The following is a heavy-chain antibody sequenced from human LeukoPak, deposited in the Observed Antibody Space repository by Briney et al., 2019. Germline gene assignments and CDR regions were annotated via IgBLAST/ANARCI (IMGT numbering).Heavy chain of an antibody. CDR3: ARDRPYIVVVPAAKDYYYGMDV. V-gene: IGHV1-18*01. D-gene: IGHD2-2*01. Sequence: ASVKVSCKASGYTFTSYGISWVRQAPGQGLEWMGWISAYNGNTNYAQKLQGRVTVTTDTSTSTAYMELRSLRSDDTAVYCCARDRPYIVVVPAAKDYYYGMDVWGQGTTVTVSS. CDR1: GYTFTSYG. CDR2: ISAYNGNT. J-gene: IGHJ6*02.